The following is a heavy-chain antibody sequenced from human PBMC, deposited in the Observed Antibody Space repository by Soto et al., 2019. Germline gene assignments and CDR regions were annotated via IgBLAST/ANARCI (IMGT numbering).Heavy chain of an antibody. D-gene: IGHD3-3*02. J-gene: IGHJ4*02. CDR3: ARSSLFYY. V-gene: IGHV1-3*01. CDR2: INAGNGNT. CDR1: GYTFTSYA. Sequence: ASVKVSCKASGYTFTSYAMYWVRQAPGQRLEWMGWINAGNGNTNYSQKFQGRGTITRDTSASTAYMELSSLRSEDISVYYCARSSLFYYWGQGTLVTVSS.